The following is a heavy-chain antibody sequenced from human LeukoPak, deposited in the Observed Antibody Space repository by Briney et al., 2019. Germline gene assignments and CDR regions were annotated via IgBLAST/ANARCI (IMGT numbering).Heavy chain of an antibody. J-gene: IGHJ4*02. CDR3: ARDLYHYYDSSGYVPTFDY. CDR1: GFTFSSYA. V-gene: IGHV3-30-3*01. CDR2: ISYDGSNK. D-gene: IGHD3-22*01. Sequence: GRSLRLSCAASGFTFSSYAMHWVRQAPGKGLEWVAVISYDGSNKYYADSVKGRFTISRDISKNTLYLQMNSLRAEDTAVYYCARDLYHYYDSSGYVPTFDYWGQGTLVTVSS.